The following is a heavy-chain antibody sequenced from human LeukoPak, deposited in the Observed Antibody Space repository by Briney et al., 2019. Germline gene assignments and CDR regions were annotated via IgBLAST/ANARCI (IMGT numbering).Heavy chain of an antibody. CDR2: INSDGSST. V-gene: IGHV3-74*01. D-gene: IGHD5-18*01. CDR3: ARGEGYKPPFDY. J-gene: IGHJ4*02. Sequence: GGSLRLSCAASGFTFSSYWMHWVRQAPGKGLVWVSRINSDGSSTTYADSVKGRFTISRDNAKDTLYLQMNSLRAEDTAVYYCARGEGYKPPFDYWGQGTLVTVSS. CDR1: GFTFSSYW.